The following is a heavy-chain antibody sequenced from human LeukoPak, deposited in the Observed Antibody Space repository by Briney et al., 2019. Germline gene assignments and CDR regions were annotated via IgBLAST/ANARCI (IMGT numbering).Heavy chain of an antibody. Sequence: SGTLSLTCAVSGGSISSSNWWSWVRQPPGKGLEWIGEIYHSGSTNYNPSLKSRVTISVDKSKNQFSLKLSSATAADTAVYYCARKGASRGYSYGYWSPEIAYFDYWGQGTLVTVSS. J-gene: IGHJ4*02. V-gene: IGHV4-4*02. D-gene: IGHD5-18*01. CDR2: IYHSGST. CDR3: ARKGASRGYSYGYWSPEIAYFDY. CDR1: GGSISSSNW.